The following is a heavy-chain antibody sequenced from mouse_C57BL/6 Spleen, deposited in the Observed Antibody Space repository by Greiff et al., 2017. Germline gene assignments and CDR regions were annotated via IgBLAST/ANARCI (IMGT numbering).Heavy chain of an antibody. Sequence: QVQLQQPGAELVKPGASVKLSCKASGYTFTSHRTHWGKQRLGRGLEGNGRTDPNSGVNKYTEQFKSKATLTVDKPTSTAYMQLSSLKSEDSAVYYCARSDGYYVFCDYWGQGTTLTVSS. CDR1: GYTFTSHR. D-gene: IGHD2-3*01. J-gene: IGHJ2*01. V-gene: IGHV1-72*01. CDR3: ARSDGYYVFCDY. CDR2: TDPNSGVN.